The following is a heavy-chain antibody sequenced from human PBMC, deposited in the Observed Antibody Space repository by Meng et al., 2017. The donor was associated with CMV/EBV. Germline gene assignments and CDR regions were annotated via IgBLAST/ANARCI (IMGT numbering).Heavy chain of an antibody. CDR2: IYYSGST. J-gene: IGHJ6*02. Sequence: TLSLTCTVSGGSISRGGYYWSWIRQHPGKGREWIGYIYYSGSTYYNPSLKSRVTISVDTSKNQFSLKLSPVTAADTAVYYWARDRVASRNGMDVWGQGTTVTVSS. V-gene: IGHV4-31*03. CDR3: ARDRVASRNGMDV. CDR1: GGSISRGGYY.